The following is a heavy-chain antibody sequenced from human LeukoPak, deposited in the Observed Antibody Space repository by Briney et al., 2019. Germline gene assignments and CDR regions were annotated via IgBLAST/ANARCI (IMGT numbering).Heavy chain of an antibody. CDR1: GFTFSSYG. D-gene: IGHD3-10*02. J-gene: IGHJ6*04. V-gene: IGHV3-23*01. CDR3: AELGITMIGGV. CDR2: ISGSGGST. Sequence: GGSLRLSCAASGFTFSSYGMSWVRQAPGQGLERVSAISGSGGSTYYADSVQGRFTISRDNAKNSLYLQMNSLRAEDTAVYYCAELGITMIGGVWGKGTTVTISS.